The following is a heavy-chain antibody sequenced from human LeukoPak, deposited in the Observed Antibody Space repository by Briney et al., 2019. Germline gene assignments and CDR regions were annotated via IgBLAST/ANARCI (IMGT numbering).Heavy chain of an antibody. Sequence: ASMTVSFKSSVYTFTNYYIHWVRQAPGQGLGWMGWMNPNSGARTYAQKFQGRVTLTRDTSINTAYMELSRLTSDDTAVYYCVRDEYDSSGYYEFWGQGALVTVSS. V-gene: IGHV1-2*02. J-gene: IGHJ4*02. CDR2: MNPNSGAR. CDR3: VRDEYDSSGYYEF. CDR1: VYTFTNYY. D-gene: IGHD3-22*01.